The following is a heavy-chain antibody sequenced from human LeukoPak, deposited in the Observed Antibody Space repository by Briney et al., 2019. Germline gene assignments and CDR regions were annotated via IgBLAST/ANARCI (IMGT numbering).Heavy chain of an antibody. V-gene: IGHV4-39*01. CDR1: GDSISSSSYH. CDR2: IYYSGST. CDR3: ARLPPTESSGWGRPFDC. Sequence: PSETLSLTCTVSGDSISSSSYHWGWIRQPPREGLEWIGSIYYSGSTSYSPSLKSRVTISVDTSKNQFSLKLSSVTAADTAVFYCARLPPTESSGWGRPFDCWGQGTLVTVSS. D-gene: IGHD6-19*01. J-gene: IGHJ4*02.